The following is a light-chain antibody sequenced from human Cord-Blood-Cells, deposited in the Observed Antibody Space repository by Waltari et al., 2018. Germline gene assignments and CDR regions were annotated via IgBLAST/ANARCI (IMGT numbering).Light chain of an antibody. J-gene: IGLJ3*02. CDR1: SSDVGSYNL. CDR2: EGS. Sequence: QSALTQPASVSGSPGQSITISCTGTSSDVGSYNLVSWYQQHPGKAPKLTIYEGSKRPSGVFNRCSGSKSGNTASLTISGLQAEDEADYYCCSYAGSSTWVFGGGTKLTVL. V-gene: IGLV2-23*01. CDR3: CSYAGSSTWV.